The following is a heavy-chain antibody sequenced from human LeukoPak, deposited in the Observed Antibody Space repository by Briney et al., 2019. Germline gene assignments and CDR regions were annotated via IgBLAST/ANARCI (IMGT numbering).Heavy chain of an antibody. J-gene: IGHJ6*03. V-gene: IGHV3-74*01. CDR3: ARDGIYGSSSYYYYMDV. D-gene: IGHD6-6*01. Sequence: GGSLRLSCAASGFTFSTYWMHWVRQAPGKGLVWVSRIKSDGSSTNYADSVKGRFTISRDNAKNTLYLQMNSLRAEDTAVYYCARDGIYGSSSYYYYMDVSGKGTTVTVSS. CDR2: IKSDGSST. CDR1: GFTFSTYW.